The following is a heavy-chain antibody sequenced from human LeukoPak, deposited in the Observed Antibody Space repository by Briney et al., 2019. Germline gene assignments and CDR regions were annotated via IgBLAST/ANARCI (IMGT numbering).Heavy chain of an antibody. CDR3: ASAPPYCSSTSCYLPHYYYYMDV. CDR1: GGTFSGYY. CDR2: INHSGST. V-gene: IGHV4-34*01. D-gene: IGHD2-2*01. J-gene: IGHJ6*03. Sequence: SETLSLTCAVYGGTFSGYYWSWIRQPPGKGLEWIGEINHSGSTNYNPSLMSRVTISVDTSKNQFSLKLSSVTAADTAVDYCASAPPYCSSTSCYLPHYYYYMDVWGKGTTVTVSS.